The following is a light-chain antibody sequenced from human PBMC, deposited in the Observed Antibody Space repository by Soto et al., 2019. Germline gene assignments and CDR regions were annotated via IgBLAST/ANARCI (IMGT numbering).Light chain of an antibody. CDR3: QQSYNNPHR. V-gene: IGKV1-39*01. J-gene: IGKJ2*03. CDR1: RGIYSF. CDR2: VAY. Sequence: DIQMTQSPSSLSASVRDRVTITCRASRGIYSFLNWYQHQHGKPPELLIYVAYTLQSGVTSRFNGSGSGTDFTLTISSLQPQDFASYYCQQSYNNPHRFGRGTKL.